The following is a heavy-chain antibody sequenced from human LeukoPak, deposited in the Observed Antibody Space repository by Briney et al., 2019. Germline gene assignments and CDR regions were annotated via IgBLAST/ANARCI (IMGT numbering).Heavy chain of an antibody. CDR3: ARYNDYGATNWFDP. CDR1: GGSISSYY. CDR2: IYYSGST. D-gene: IGHD4-17*01. J-gene: IGHJ5*02. V-gene: IGHV4-59*01. Sequence: SETLFLTCTVSGGSISSYYWSWIRQPPGKGLEWIGYIYYSGSTNYNPSLKSRVTISVDTSKNQFSLKLSSVTAADTAVYYCARYNDYGATNWFDPWGQGTLVTVSS.